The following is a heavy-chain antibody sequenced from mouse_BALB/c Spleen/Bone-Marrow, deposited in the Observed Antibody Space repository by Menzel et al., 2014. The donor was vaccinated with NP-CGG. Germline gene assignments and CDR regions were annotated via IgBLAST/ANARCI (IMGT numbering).Heavy chain of an antibody. J-gene: IGHJ2*01. Sequence: EVQLQQSGAELVKPGASVKLSCTASGFNIKDTYMHWVKQRPEQGLEWIGRIDPANGNTKYDPKFQGKATITADTSSNTAYLQFSSLTSEDTAVYYCASYYYGHYFDYWGQGTTLTVSS. V-gene: IGHV14-3*02. CDR1: GFNIKDTY. CDR3: ASYYYGHYFDY. CDR2: IDPANGNT. D-gene: IGHD1-1*01.